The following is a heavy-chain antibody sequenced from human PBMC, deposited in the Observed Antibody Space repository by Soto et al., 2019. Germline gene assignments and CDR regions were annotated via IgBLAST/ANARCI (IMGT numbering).Heavy chain of an antibody. CDR3: AAREDLWGGPIARY. CDR1: GDSITSSNW. Sequence: PSETLSLTCAVSGDSITSSNWWNWVRQSPGKGLEWIGEIYHSSSTKYNPSLGSRVTISLDRSKNQFSLELSSVTAADTAVYYCAAREDLWGGPIARYWGQGTLVTVSS. D-gene: IGHD3-3*01. V-gene: IGHV4-4*02. J-gene: IGHJ4*02. CDR2: IYHSSST.